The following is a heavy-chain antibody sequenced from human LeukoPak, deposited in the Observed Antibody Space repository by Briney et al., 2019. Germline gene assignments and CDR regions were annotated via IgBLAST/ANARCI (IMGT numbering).Heavy chain of an antibody. J-gene: IGHJ4*02. V-gene: IGHV1-24*01. CDR1: GYTLSELA. CDR3: ATGLVGGIDY. CDR2: FDPEDGET. D-gene: IGHD1-26*01. Sequence: ASVKVSCRVSGYTLSELAMHWVRQAPGKGLEWMGGFDPEDGETIYAQKFQGRVTMTEDTSTDTAYMELSSLRSEDTAVYYCATGLVGGIDYWGQGTLVTVSS.